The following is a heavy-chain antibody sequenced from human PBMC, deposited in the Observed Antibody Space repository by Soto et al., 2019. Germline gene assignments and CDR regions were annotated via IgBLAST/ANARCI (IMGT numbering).Heavy chain of an antibody. CDR2: VSHSGST. CDR3: AREGPLSGDAFDI. CDR1: GGSIFSHL. J-gene: IGHJ3*02. V-gene: IGHV4-59*11. D-gene: IGHD3-16*01. Sequence: PSETLSLTCTVSGGSIFSHLWGWIRQPPGKGLEWIGYVSHSGSTTHNPSLKSRVTISLDTSQNQVSLQLRSVTAADTAVYYCAREGPLSGDAFDIWGRGTKVTVSS.